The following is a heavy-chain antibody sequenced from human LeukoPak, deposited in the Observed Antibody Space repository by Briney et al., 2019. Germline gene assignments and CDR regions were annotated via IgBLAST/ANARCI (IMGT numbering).Heavy chain of an antibody. CDR2: IYYSGSS. D-gene: IGHD6-19*01. CDR3: ARILISSSGWTPFDY. V-gene: IGHV4-39*01. Sequence: SETLSLTCTVSGGPISSTNYYWGWIRQPPGKRPEWIGNIYYSGSSYYNPSLQSRGTISVDSSKNQFSLRLSSVTAADTAVYYCARILISSSGWTPFDYWGQGALVTVSS. J-gene: IGHJ4*02. CDR1: GGPISSTNYY.